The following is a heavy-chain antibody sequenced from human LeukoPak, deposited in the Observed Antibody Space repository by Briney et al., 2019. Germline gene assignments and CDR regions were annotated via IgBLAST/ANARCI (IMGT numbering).Heavy chain of an antibody. CDR2: IIPIFGTA. D-gene: IGHD6-13*01. CDR3: ARDEWSAAAGTSYNWFDP. V-gene: IGHV1-69*06. J-gene: IGHJ5*02. CDR1: GGTFSSYA. Sequence: SVKVSCKASGGTFSSYAISWVRHAPGQGLEWMGGIIPIFGTANYAQKFQGRVTITADKSTSTAYMELSSLRSEDTAVYYCARDEWSAAAGTSYNWFDPWGQGTLVTVSS.